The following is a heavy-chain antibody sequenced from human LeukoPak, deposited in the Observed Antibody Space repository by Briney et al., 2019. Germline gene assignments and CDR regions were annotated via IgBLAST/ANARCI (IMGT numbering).Heavy chain of an antibody. CDR3: ASRGTLAAAGGYYYYYYMDV. CDR1: GGSISSGDYY. D-gene: IGHD6-13*01. Sequence: SETLSLTCTVSGGSISSGDYYWRWIRQPPGKGLEWIGYIYYSGSTYYNPSLKSRVTISVDTSNNQFSLKLSSVTAADTAVYYCASRGTLAAAGGYYYYYYMDVWGKGTTVTVSS. CDR2: IYYSGST. V-gene: IGHV4-30-4*08. J-gene: IGHJ6*03.